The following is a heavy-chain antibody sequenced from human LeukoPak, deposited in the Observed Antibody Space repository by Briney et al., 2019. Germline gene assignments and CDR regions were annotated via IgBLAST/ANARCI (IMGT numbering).Heavy chain of an antibody. D-gene: IGHD6-13*01. CDR2: IYHSGST. CDR1: GYSISSGYY. V-gene: IGHV4-38-2*02. J-gene: IGHJ3*02. CDR3: VTGYSSSWYFAFDI. Sequence: SETLSLTCTVSGYSISSGYYWGWIRQPPGKGLEWIGSIYHSGSTYYNPSLKSRVTISVDKSKNQFSLKLSSVTAADTAVYYCVTGYSSSWYFAFDIWGQGTMVTVSS.